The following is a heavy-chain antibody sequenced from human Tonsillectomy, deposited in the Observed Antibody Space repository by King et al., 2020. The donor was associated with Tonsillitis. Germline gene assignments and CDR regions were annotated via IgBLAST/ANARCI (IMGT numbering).Heavy chain of an antibody. CDR1: GFTFSSYG. J-gene: IGHJ4*02. Sequence: VQLVESGGGVVQPGRSLRLSCAASGFTFSSYGMHWVRQAPGKGLEWVAVISYDGSNKYYADSVKGRFTISRDNSKNTLYLQMNSLRAEDTAVYYCAKIPYGDSQFDYWGQGTLVTVSS. D-gene: IGHD4-17*01. V-gene: IGHV3-30*18. CDR2: ISYDGSNK. CDR3: AKIPYGDSQFDY.